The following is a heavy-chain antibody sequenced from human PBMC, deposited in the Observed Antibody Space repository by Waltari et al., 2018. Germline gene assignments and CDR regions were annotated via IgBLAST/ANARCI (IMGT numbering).Heavy chain of an antibody. J-gene: IGHJ4*02. V-gene: IGHV4-39*07. CDR1: GGSISSSSYY. D-gene: IGHD6-13*01. CDR3: ARVGAAAGMWVDY. CDR2: IYYSGST. Sequence: QLQLQESGPGLVKPSETLSLTCTVSGGSISSSSYYWGWIRQPPGKGLEWIGSIYYSGSTYYNPSLKSRVTISVDTSKNQFSLKLSSVTAADTAVYYCARVGAAAGMWVDYWGQGTLVTVSS.